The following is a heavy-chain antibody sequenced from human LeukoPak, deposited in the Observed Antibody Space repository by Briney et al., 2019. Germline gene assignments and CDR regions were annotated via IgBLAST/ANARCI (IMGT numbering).Heavy chain of an antibody. Sequence: GGSLRLSCAASGFTVSSNYMSWVRQAPGKGLEWVSVIYSGGSTYYTDSVKGRFTISRDNSKNTLYLQMNSLRAEDTAVYYCARMLSGETRKGYYYDSSGYYYVDYWGQGTLVTVSS. D-gene: IGHD3-22*01. V-gene: IGHV3-66*01. CDR1: GFTVSSNY. CDR2: IYSGGST. CDR3: ARMLSGETRKGYYYDSSGYYYVDY. J-gene: IGHJ4*02.